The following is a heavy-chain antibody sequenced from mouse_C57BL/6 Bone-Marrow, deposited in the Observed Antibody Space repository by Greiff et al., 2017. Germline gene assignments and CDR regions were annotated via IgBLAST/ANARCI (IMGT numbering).Heavy chain of an antibody. CDR3: ARLGDSSGYPWY. CDR2: INPNYGTT. V-gene: IGHV1-39*01. D-gene: IGHD3-2*02. J-gene: IGHJ3*01. CDR1: GYSFTDYN. Sequence: VHVKQSGPELVKPGASVKISCKASGYSFTDYNMNWVKQSNGKSLEWIGVINPNYGTTSYNQKFKGKATLTVDQSSSTAYMQLNSLTSEDSAVYYCARLGDSSGYPWYWGQGTLVTVSA.